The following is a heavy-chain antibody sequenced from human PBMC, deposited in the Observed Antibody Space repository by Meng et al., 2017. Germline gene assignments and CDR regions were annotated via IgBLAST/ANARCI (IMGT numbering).Heavy chain of an antibody. D-gene: IGHD3-22*01. CDR1: GGSISSSNW. J-gene: IGHJ4*02. Sequence: SETLSLTCAVSGGSISSSNWWSWVRQPPGKGLEWIGEIYHSGSTNYNPSLKSRVTISVDKSKNQFSLKLSSVTAADTAVYYCARVHLTYDSSGYFKNPSLFDYWGQGTLVTVSS. V-gene: IGHV4-4*02. CDR3: ARVHLTYDSSGYFKNPSLFDY. CDR2: IYHSGST.